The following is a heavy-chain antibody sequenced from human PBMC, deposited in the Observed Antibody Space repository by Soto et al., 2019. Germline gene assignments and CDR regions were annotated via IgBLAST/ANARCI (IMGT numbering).Heavy chain of an antibody. D-gene: IGHD1-1*01. CDR1: GFTISRHT. V-gene: IGHV3-64*07. J-gene: IGHJ4*02. CDR3: ARDNGCVQLGF. CDR2: ITGNGDRT. Sequence: EEQLVESGGGFVQPGGSLRLSCAASGFTISRHTMHWVRQAPGKGLEYVASITGNGDRTEYAESVKGRFTISRDNSKNPLYLQMGSLRDEDMAIYYCARDNGCVQLGFWGQGALVTVSS.